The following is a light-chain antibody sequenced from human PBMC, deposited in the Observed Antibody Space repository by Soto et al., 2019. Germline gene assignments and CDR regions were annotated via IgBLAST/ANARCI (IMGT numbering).Light chain of an antibody. CDR2: DAS. CDR1: QSVSSY. J-gene: IGKJ5*01. Sequence: EIVLTQSPATLSLSPGERATLSCRASQSVSSYLAWYQQKPGQAPRLLIYDASNRATGIPARFSGSGSGTAFTLTITSLEPEDFAVYSCQQRSNWPPFGFGQGTRLEIK. V-gene: IGKV3-11*01. CDR3: QQRSNWPPFG.